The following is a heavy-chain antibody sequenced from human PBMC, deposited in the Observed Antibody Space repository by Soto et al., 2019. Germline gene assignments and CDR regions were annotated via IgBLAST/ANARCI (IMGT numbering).Heavy chain of an antibody. Sequence: SETLSLTCTVSGYSISSGYYWGWIRQPPGKGLEWIGSIYHSGSTYYNPSLKSRVTISVDTSKNQFSLKLSSVTAADTAVYYCAALYSSSLYYFDYWGQGTLVTVSS. CDR2: IYHSGST. J-gene: IGHJ4*02. V-gene: IGHV4-38-2*02. CDR1: GYSISSGYY. D-gene: IGHD6-13*01. CDR3: AALYSSSLYYFDY.